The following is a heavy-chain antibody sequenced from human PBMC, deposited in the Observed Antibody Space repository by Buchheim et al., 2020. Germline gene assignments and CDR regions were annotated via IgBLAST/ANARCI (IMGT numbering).Heavy chain of an antibody. J-gene: IGHJ4*02. CDR2: ISYDGSNK. CDR1: GFTFSSYG. V-gene: IGHV3-30*18. Sequence: QVQLVESGGGVVQPGRSLRLSCAASGFTFSSYGMHWVRQAPGKGLEWVAVISYDGSNKYYADSVKGRFTISRANSKNTLYLQMNSLRAEDTAVYYCAKVRLERAYFDYWGQGTL. CDR3: AKVRLERAYFDY. D-gene: IGHD1-1*01.